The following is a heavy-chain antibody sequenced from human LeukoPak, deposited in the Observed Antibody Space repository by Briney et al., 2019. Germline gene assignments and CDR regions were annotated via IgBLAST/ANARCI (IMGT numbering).Heavy chain of an antibody. Sequence: GGSLRLSCAASGFTFSSYAMHWVRHAPGKGLEWVALISYDGSSKYYADSVKGRFTISRDNSKNTLYLQMNSLRAEDTAVYYCARDLSTVVGATDYWGQGTLVTVSS. CDR3: ARDLSTVVGATDY. V-gene: IGHV3-30-3*01. J-gene: IGHJ4*02. D-gene: IGHD1-26*01. CDR2: ISYDGSSK. CDR1: GFTFSSYA.